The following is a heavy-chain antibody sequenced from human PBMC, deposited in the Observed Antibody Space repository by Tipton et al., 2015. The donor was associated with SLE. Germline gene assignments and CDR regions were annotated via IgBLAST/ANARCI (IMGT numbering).Heavy chain of an antibody. D-gene: IGHD3-16*01. J-gene: IGHJ2*01. CDR1: GGSISSSPYY. V-gene: IGHV4-39*01. CDR3: AREITRYLDL. Sequence: TLSLTCTVSGGSISSSPYYWVWIRQSPGKGLEWIVSLFYSGSTYYNPPLKSRVTMSVDTSKNQFSLNLRSVTAADTAVYYCAREITRYLDLWGRGTLVTVSS. CDR2: LFYSGST.